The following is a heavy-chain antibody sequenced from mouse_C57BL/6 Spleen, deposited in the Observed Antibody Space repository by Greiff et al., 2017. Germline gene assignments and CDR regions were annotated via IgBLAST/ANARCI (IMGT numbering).Heavy chain of an antibody. J-gene: IGHJ3*01. CDR3: ARRGTTVVEGWFAY. V-gene: IGHV1-9*01. CDR1: GYTFTGYW. CDR2: ILPGSGST. D-gene: IGHD1-1*01. Sequence: LLESGAELMKPGASVKLSCKATGYTFTGYWIEWVKQRPGHGLEWIGEILPGSGSTNYNEKFKGKATFTADTSSNTAYMQLSSLPTEDSAIYYCARRGTTVVEGWFAYWGQGTLVTVSA.